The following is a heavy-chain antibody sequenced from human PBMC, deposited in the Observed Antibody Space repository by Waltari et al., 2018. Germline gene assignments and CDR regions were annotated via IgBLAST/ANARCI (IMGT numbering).Heavy chain of an antibody. CDR1: GYTFTGYY. D-gene: IGHD2-15*01. CDR2: IKPNSGGT. CDR3: ARDRGGYCSGGSCVGYYYYMDV. J-gene: IGHJ6*03. V-gene: IGHV1-2*06. Sequence: QVQLVQSGAEVKKPGASVKVSCKASGYTFTGYYMHWVRQAPGQGLEWMGRIKPNSGGTNYAQKFQGRGTMTRDTSISTAYMELSRLRSDDTAMYYCARDRGGYCSGGSCVGYYYYMDVWGKGTTVTVSS.